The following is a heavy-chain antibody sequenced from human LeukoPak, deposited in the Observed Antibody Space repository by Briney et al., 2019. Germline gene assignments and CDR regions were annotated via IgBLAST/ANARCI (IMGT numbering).Heavy chain of an antibody. J-gene: IGHJ4*02. Sequence: GGSLRLSCVVSGFTLSSRWMMWVRQAPGKGLEWMTNINRDGSEKNYVDSVKGRFTITRDNAENSLYLQMNSLKVEDTAIYYCATYDSWSGYNIAYWGQGTLVTVSS. CDR2: INRDGSEK. CDR3: ATYDSWSGYNIAY. V-gene: IGHV3-7*03. CDR1: GFTLSSRW. D-gene: IGHD3-3*01.